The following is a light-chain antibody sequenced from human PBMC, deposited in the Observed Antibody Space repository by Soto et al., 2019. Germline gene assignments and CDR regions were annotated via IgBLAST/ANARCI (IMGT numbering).Light chain of an antibody. CDR2: EVD. J-gene: IGLJ3*02. V-gene: IGLV2-14*01. Sequence: QSVLTQPASVSGSPGQSISISCTGSSSGVGAYNYVAWYQQKPGKAPKLLIYEVDNRPSGISHRFSGSKSGNTASLTISGLQTEDEADYYCSSYTVINTAVFGGGTKLTVL. CDR3: SSYTVINTAV. CDR1: SSGVGAYNY.